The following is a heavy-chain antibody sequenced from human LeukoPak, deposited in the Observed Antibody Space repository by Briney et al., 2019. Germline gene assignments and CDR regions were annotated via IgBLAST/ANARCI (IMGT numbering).Heavy chain of an antibody. CDR3: ARDRYIFAGPDAHYYMDV. Sequence: GASVKVSCKASGYTFTGYYMHWVRQAPGQGLEWMGWINPNSGGTNYAQKFQGRVTMTRDTSISTAYMELSRLRSDDTAVYYCARDRYIFAGPDAHYYMDVWGKGTTVTISS. D-gene: IGHD5-18*01. V-gene: IGHV1-2*02. J-gene: IGHJ6*03. CDR1: GYTFTGYY. CDR2: INPNSGGT.